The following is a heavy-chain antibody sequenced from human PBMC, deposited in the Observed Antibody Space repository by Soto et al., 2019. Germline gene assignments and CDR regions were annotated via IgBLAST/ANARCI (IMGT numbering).Heavy chain of an antibody. CDR1: GGSISSGDYY. CDR3: ARGKDIVVVPAAKARWFDP. CDR2: IYYSGST. Sequence: SETLSLTCTVSGGSISSGDYYWSWIRQPPGKGLEWIGYIYYSGSTYYNPSLKSRVTISVDTSKNQFSLKLSSVTAADTAVYYCARGKDIVVVPAAKARWFDPWGQGTLVTVSS. V-gene: IGHV4-30-4*01. D-gene: IGHD2-2*01. J-gene: IGHJ5*02.